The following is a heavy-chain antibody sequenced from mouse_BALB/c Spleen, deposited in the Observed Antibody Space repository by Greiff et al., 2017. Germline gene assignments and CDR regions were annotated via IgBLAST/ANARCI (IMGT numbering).Heavy chain of an antibody. CDR2: ISYSGSI. D-gene: IGHD1-1*01. J-gene: IGHJ4*01. CDR3: ARPRYGSSYDYAMDY. CDR1: GYSFTSDYV. V-gene: IGHV3-2*02. Sequence: VQLKESGPGLVKPSQSLSLTCTATGYSFTSDYVWNWIRQFPGNKLEWMGYISYSGSISYNPSLKSRVTVTRDTSKNQFFLQLNSVTTEDTATYYCARPRYGSSYDYAMDYWGQGTSVTVSS.